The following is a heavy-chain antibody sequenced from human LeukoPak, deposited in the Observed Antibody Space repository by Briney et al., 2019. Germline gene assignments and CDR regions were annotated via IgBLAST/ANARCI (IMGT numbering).Heavy chain of an antibody. CDR3: ARLVSPLRFLEWLLEGPDY. Sequence: ASVKVSCKASGYTFTSYGISWVRQAPGQGLGWMGWISAYNGNTNYAQKLQGRVTMTTDTSTSTAYMELRSLRSDDTAVYYCARLVSPLRFLEWLLEGPDYWGQGTLVTVSS. J-gene: IGHJ4*02. V-gene: IGHV1-18*01. D-gene: IGHD3-3*01. CDR1: GYTFTSYG. CDR2: ISAYNGNT.